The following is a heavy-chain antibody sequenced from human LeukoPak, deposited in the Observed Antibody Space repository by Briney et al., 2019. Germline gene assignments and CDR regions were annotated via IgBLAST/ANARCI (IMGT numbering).Heavy chain of an antibody. CDR3: ARLTMVRGVTITGAYY. Sequence: GESLKISCKGSGYTFTNYWIGWVRQMPGKGQEWMGVIYPGDSDTRYSPSFQGQVTISADKSISTAYLQWSSLKASDTAMYYCARLTMVRGVTITGAYYWGQGTLVTVSS. CDR1: GYTFTNYW. CDR2: IYPGDSDT. D-gene: IGHD3-10*01. V-gene: IGHV5-51*01. J-gene: IGHJ4*02.